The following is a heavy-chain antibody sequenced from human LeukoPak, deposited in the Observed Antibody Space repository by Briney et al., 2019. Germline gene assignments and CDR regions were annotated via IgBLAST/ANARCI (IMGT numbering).Heavy chain of an antibody. V-gene: IGHV1-69*05. CDR3: ARSSGYDQKAPDY. Sequence: ASVKVSCKASGGTFSSYAISWVRQAPGQGLEWMGRIIPIFGTANYAQKFQGRVTITTDESTSTAYMELSSLRPEDTAVYYCARSSGYDQKAPDYWGQGTLVTVSS. CDR2: IIPIFGTA. J-gene: IGHJ4*02. D-gene: IGHD5-12*01. CDR1: GGTFSSYA.